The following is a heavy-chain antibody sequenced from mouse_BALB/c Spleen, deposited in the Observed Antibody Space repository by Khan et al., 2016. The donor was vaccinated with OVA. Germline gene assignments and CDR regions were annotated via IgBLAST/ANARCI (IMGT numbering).Heavy chain of an antibody. J-gene: IGHJ1*01. CDR2: INTYTGEP. V-gene: IGHV9-1*02. CDR3: ARGASYWYFDV. CDR1: GYTFTNYG. Sequence: QIQLVQSGPELKKPGETVKISCKASGYTFTNYGMNWVKQAPGKGLKWMGWINTYTGEPTYTDDFKERFAFSLETSARTAYLQINNLKNEDMATYFCARGASYWYFDVWGAGTTVTVSS.